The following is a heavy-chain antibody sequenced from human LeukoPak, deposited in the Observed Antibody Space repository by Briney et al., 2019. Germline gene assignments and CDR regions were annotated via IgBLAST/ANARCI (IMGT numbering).Heavy chain of an antibody. CDR3: ARQAVARPFDL. CDR1: GFIFSDYS. CDR2: ISSSSAYI. V-gene: IGHV3-21*06. J-gene: IGHJ3*01. Sequence: PGGSLRLSCVASGFIFSDYSMDWVRQAPGKGLEWVSSISSSSAYIFCSDSVKGRFTISRDNAQSSLYLQMNSLRAGDTAVYYCARQAVARPFDLWGQGTMVAVSS.